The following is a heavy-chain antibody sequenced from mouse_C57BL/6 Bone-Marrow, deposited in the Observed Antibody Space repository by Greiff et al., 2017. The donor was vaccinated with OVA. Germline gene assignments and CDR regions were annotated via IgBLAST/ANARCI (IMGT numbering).Heavy chain of an antibody. CDR2: IWGVGST. CDR1: GFSLTSYG. V-gene: IGHV2-6*01. CDR3: ASGYYAMDY. J-gene: IGHJ4*01. Sequence: VQLQQSGPGLVAPSQSLSITCTVSGFSLTSYGVDWVRQSPGKGLAWLGVIWGVGSTNYNSALKSRLSISKDNSKSQVFLKMNSLQTDDTAMYYCASGYYAMDYWGQGTSVTVSS.